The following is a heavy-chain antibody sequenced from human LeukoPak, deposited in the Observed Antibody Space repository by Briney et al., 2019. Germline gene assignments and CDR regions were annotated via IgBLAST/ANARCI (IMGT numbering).Heavy chain of an antibody. V-gene: IGHV3-23*01. CDR3: AKAWTGFGGDV. D-gene: IGHD3-3*01. CDR1: RFTFSNLA. CDR2: IPKGGTT. Sequence: GGSLRLSCAVARFTFSNLAMCWVRQAPGRGLEWVSAIPKGGTTYYAGSSKGRFTISRDNSRNTLYLQMESLRAGDTAVYYCAKAWTGFGGDVWGQGTTVTVSS. J-gene: IGHJ6*02.